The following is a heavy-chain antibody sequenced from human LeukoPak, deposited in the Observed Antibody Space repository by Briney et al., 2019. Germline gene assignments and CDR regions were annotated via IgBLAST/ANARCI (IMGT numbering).Heavy chain of an antibody. V-gene: IGHV4-59*01. CDR1: GCSINRYY. Sequence: SETLSLTCTVSGCSINRYYLSWIRQPPGKGLEWIGYIYYSGSTNYNPSLKSRVTISVDTSKNQFSLKLRSVTAEDTAVYYCARASGDAFDIWGQGTMVTVSS. CDR2: IYYSGST. CDR3: ARASGDAFDI. J-gene: IGHJ3*02.